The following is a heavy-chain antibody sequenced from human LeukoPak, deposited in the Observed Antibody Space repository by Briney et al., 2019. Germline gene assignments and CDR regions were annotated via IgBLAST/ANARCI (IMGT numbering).Heavy chain of an antibody. CDR1: GGTFSSYA. CDR2: IIPILGIA. J-gene: IGHJ6*02. Sequence: SVKVSCKASGGTFSSYAISWVRQAPGQGLEWMGRIIPILGIANYAQKFQGRVTITADRSTSTAYMELSSLRSEDTAVYYCARTMPPYGMDVWGQGTTVTVSS. V-gene: IGHV1-69*04. D-gene: IGHD2-2*01. CDR3: ARTMPPYGMDV.